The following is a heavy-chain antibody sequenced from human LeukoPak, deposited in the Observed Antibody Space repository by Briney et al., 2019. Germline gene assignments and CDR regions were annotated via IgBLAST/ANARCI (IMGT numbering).Heavy chain of an antibody. CDR2: INPHSGGT. Sequence: AASVKVSCKASGYAFTGYNMHWVRQAPGQGLEWMGWINPHSGGTNYAQKFQGRVTMTRDMSISTAYMELSRLTSDDTAVYYCARWFAITSGDYDILTSSYHRGMDVWGQGTTVTVSS. CDR3: ARWFAITSGDYDILTSSYHRGMDV. V-gene: IGHV1-2*02. CDR1: GYAFTGYN. J-gene: IGHJ6*02. D-gene: IGHD3-9*01.